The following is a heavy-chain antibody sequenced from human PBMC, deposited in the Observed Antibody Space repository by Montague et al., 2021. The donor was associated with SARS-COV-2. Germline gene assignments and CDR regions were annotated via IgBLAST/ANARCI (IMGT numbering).Heavy chain of an antibody. Sequence: SETLSLTCAVFGGSFSDYYWSWIRQSPGKGLEWIGEVSHSGKTSYNPSLESRVSISLDTSKRQFFLNLDSLTAADTAVFYCARGQRSGASRGGRRVYYYFMDVWGQGTTVTVSS. CDR3: ARGQRSGASRGGRRVYYYFMDV. D-gene: IGHD3-10*01. V-gene: IGHV4-34*01. CDR1: GGSFSDYY. CDR2: VSHSGKT. J-gene: IGHJ6*02.